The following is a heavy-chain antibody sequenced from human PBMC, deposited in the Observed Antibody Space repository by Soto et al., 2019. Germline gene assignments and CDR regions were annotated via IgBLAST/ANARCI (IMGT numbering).Heavy chain of an antibody. CDR3: ARESSGYYVAYFDY. CDR1: GFTFSSYS. Sequence: EVQLVESGGGLVKPGGSLRLSCAASGFTFSSYSMNCVRQAPGKGLEWVSSINSSSSYIYYADSVKDRFTTSSNNAKNSLYLKMNSLSAEDTAVYYCARESSGYYVAYFDYWGQGTLVTVSS. D-gene: IGHD5-12*01. V-gene: IGHV3-21*01. J-gene: IGHJ4*02. CDR2: INSSSSYI.